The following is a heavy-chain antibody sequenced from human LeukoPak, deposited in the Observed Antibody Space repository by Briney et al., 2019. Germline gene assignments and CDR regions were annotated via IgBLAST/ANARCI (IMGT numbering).Heavy chain of an antibody. D-gene: IGHD3-16*01. Sequence: SETLSLTCTVSGGSISSSSYYWGWIRQPPGKGLEWIGSIYYSGSTYYNPSLKSRVTISVDTSKNQFSPKLSSVTAADTAVYYCARTHVYGLDYYGMDVWGQGTTVTVSS. CDR2: IYYSGST. V-gene: IGHV4-39*01. CDR3: ARTHVYGLDYYGMDV. CDR1: GGSISSSSYY. J-gene: IGHJ6*02.